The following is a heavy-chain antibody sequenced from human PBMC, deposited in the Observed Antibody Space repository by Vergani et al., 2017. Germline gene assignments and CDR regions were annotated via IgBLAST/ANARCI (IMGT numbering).Heavy chain of an antibody. CDR3: AIRSLFGYCSGGSCYSGWFDP. V-gene: IGHV5-51*01. J-gene: IGHJ5*02. Sequence: EVQLVQSGAAVKKPGESLKISCKGSGYSFTSYWIGWVRQMPGKGLEWMGIIYPGDSDTRYSPSFQGQVTISADKSISTAYLQWSSLKASDTAMDYCAIRSLFGYCSGGSCYSGWFDPWGQGTLVTVSS. CDR2: IYPGDSDT. CDR1: GYSFTSYW. D-gene: IGHD2-15*01.